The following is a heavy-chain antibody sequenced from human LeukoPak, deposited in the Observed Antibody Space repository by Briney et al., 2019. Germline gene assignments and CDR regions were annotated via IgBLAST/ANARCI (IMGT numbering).Heavy chain of an antibody. CDR2: IAGSSGYI. CDR3: ARDRGAYCGGDCYLGFDY. Sequence: PGGSLRLSCAASGFTFGSYTMNWVRQAPGKGLEWVSSIAGSSGYISYADSVKGRFTISRDNAKKSLYLQMTSLTAEDTAVYYCARDRGAYCGGDCYLGFDYWGRGTLVTVSS. V-gene: IGHV3-21*01. J-gene: IGHJ4*01. D-gene: IGHD2-21*02. CDR1: GFTFGSYT.